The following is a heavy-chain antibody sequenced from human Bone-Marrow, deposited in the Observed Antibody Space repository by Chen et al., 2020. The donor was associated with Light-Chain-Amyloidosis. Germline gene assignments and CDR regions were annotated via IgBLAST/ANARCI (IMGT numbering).Heavy chain of an antibody. CDR3: ARSLWSRITIFGVVISPIFDY. D-gene: IGHD3-3*01. J-gene: IGHJ4*02. Sequence: QLQLQESGPGLVKPSETLSLTCTVSGGSISSSSYYWGWIRQPPGKGLEWIGSIYYGGSTYYNPSLRSRVTISVDTSKNQFSLKLSSVTAADTAVYYCARSLWSRITIFGVVISPIFDYWGQGTLVTVSS. V-gene: IGHV4-39*07. CDR1: GGSISSSSYY. CDR2: IYYGGST.